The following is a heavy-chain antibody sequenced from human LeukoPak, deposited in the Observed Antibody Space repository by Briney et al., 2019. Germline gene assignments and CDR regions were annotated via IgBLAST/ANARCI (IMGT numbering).Heavy chain of an antibody. CDR1: GFTFSSYS. J-gene: IGHJ5*02. CDR2: ISSSSSYI. CDR3: ARAKQQLGRRFDP. V-gene: IGHV3-21*01. D-gene: IGHD6-13*01. Sequence: PGGPLRLSCAASGFTFSSYSMNWVRQAPGKGLEWVSSISSSSSYIYYADSVKGRFTISRDNAKNSLYLQMNSLRAEDTAVYYCARAKQQLGRRFDPWGQGTLVTVSS.